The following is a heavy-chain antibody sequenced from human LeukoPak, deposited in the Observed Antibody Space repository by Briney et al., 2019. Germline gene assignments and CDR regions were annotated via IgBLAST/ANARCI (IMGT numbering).Heavy chain of an antibody. Sequence: SETLSLTCTVSGGSISSSSYYWGWIRQPPGKGLEWIGNVYYSGRTYYNPSLKSRVTISVDTPKNQFSLKLSSVTAADTAVYYCARGVTMIVVVIHDWYFDLWGRGTLVTVSS. CDR2: VYYSGRT. CDR1: GGSISSSSYY. J-gene: IGHJ2*01. CDR3: ARGVTMIVVVIHDWYFDL. D-gene: IGHD3-22*01. V-gene: IGHV4-39*01.